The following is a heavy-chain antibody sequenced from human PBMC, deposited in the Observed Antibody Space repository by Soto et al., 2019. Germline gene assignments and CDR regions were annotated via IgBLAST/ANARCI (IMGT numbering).Heavy chain of an antibody. CDR2: IYYSGST. CDR3: ARADEYYYMDV. CDR1: GGSISSYY. Sequence: SETLSLTCTVSGGSISSYYWSWIRQPPGKGLEWIGYIYYSGSTNYNPSLKSRVTISVDTSKNQFSLKLSSVTAADTAVYYCARADEYYYMDVWGKGTTVTVSS. J-gene: IGHJ6*03. V-gene: IGHV4-59*01.